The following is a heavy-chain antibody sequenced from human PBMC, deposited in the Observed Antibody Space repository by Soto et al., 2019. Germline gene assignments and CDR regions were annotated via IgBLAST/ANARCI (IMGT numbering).Heavy chain of an antibody. Sequence: SETLALACTVSDGSINSYFWSWIRQPPGKGLESIGYIHYSGSSNYNPSLKSRVTMSVDSSKNKFSLELSSLTAADTAVYYCARVNQLAPKRNAFDNWGEGTKVTVSS. CDR2: IHYSGSS. J-gene: IGHJ3*02. CDR3: ARVNQLAPKRNAFDN. CDR1: DGSINSYF. D-gene: IGHD1-1*01. V-gene: IGHV4-59*01.